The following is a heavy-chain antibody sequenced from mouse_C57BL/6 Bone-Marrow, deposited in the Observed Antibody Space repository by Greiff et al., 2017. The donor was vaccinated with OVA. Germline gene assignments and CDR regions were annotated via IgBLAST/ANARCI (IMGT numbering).Heavy chain of an antibody. CDR1: GYSFPDYH. V-gene: IGHV1-39*01. D-gene: IGHD2-3*01. J-gene: IGHJ4*01. Sequence: VHVKQSGPELVKPGASVKISCKASGYSFPDYHMNWVKQSNGKSLEWIGVINPNYGTTSYNQKFKGKATLTVDQSSSTAYMQLNSLTSEDSAVYYCARIWGIYDAMDYWGQGTSVTVSS. CDR3: ARIWGIYDAMDY. CDR2: INPNYGTT.